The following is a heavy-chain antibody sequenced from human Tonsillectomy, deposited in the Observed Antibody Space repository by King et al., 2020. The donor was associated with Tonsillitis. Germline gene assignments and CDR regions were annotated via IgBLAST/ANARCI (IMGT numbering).Heavy chain of an antibody. D-gene: IGHD3-10*01. Sequence: VQLVESGGGVVQPGRSLRLSCAASEFTFSNYGMHWVRQAPGKGLEWVAVISYHGSNKFYADSVKGRFTISRDNSKNTLYLQMNSLRAEDTAVYYCAKGPSYGSGSYYDSVEGNYYYGMDVWGQGTTVTVSS. V-gene: IGHV3-30*18. CDR1: EFTFSNYG. J-gene: IGHJ6*02. CDR3: AKGPSYGSGSYYDSVEGNYYYGMDV. CDR2: ISYHGSNK.